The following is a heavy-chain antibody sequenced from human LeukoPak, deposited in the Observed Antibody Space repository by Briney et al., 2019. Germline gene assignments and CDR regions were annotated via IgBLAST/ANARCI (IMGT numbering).Heavy chain of an antibody. V-gene: IGHV4-39*07. CDR1: GGSISSSNY. J-gene: IGHJ4*02. Sequence: SETLSLTCTVSGGSISSSNYWGWIRQPPGKGLEWIGSIFYSGSTYYNPSLKSRVTISVDTSKNQFSLKLSSVTAADTAVYYCARDSYGYATANPEFDYWGQGTLVTVSS. CDR2: IFYSGST. CDR3: ARDSYGYATANPEFDY. D-gene: IGHD5-18*01.